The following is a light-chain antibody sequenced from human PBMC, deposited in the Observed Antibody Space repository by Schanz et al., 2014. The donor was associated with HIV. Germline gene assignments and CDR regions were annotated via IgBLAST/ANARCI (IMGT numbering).Light chain of an antibody. CDR2: GAS. Sequence: PGERAALSCRASQTITSNFLAWYQQRPGQAPRLLIYGASFRAAGIPDRFSGSGSGTDFTLTISRLEPEDFAVYYCQQYGSSFGPGTKVDIK. CDR3: QQYGSS. V-gene: IGKV3-20*01. CDR1: QTITSNF. J-gene: IGKJ3*01.